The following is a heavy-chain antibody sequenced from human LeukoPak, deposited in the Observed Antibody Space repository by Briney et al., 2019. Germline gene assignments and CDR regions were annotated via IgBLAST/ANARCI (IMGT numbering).Heavy chain of an antibody. D-gene: IGHD2-15*01. CDR3: ARAREVGYCSGGSCQDYNWFDP. J-gene: IGHJ5*02. V-gene: IGHV4-59*01. Sequence: PSETLSLTCTVSGDSISSYYWSWIRQPPGKGLEWIGYIYYSGSTNYNPSLKSRVTISVDTSKNQFSLKLSSVTAADTAVYYCARAREVGYCSGGSCQDYNWFDPWGQGTLVTVSS. CDR2: IYYSGST. CDR1: GDSISSYY.